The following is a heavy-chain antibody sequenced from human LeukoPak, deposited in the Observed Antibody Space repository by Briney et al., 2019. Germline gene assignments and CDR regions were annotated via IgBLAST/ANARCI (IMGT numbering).Heavy chain of an antibody. D-gene: IGHD6-19*01. Sequence: GGSLRLSCAASGFTFSSYWMSWARQAPGKGLEWVANIKQDGSEKYYVDSVKGRFTISRDNAKNSLYLQMKSLRVEDTAVYYCARVRGTTSLSVAFFDYWGPGTLVTVSS. V-gene: IGHV3-7*01. CDR1: GFTFSSYW. J-gene: IGHJ4*02. CDR2: IKQDGSEK. CDR3: ARVRGTTSLSVAFFDY.